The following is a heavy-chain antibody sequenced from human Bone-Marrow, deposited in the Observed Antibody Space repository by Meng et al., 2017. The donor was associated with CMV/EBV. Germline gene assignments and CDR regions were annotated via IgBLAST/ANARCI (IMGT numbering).Heavy chain of an antibody. V-gene: IGHV4-34*01. CDR1: SGSFSGYY. Sequence: SQTLPLTCAIYSGSFSGYYWSWIRQPPGKGLEWIGEINRSGNTNYNPSLKSRVTMSVDTSKNQFSLKLSSVTAADTAVYYCARGPRITIFRHYYYGMDVWGQGTTVTVSS. CDR2: INRSGNT. J-gene: IGHJ6*02. D-gene: IGHD3-3*01. CDR3: ARGPRITIFRHYYYGMDV.